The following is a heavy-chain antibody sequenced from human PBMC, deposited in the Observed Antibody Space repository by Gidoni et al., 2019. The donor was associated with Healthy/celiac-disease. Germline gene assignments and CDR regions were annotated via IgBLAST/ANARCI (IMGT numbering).Heavy chain of an antibody. J-gene: IGHJ3*02. D-gene: IGHD3-22*01. Sequence: QVQLQESGPGLVKPSETLSLTCTVPGGSISSYYWSWIRQPPGKGLEWIGYIYYSGSTNYNPSLKSRVTISVDTSKNQFSLKLSSVTAADTAVYYCAREGAYYDSSGYSIRAFDIWGQGTMVTVSS. CDR3: AREGAYYDSSGYSIRAFDI. V-gene: IGHV4-59*01. CDR1: GGSISSYY. CDR2: IYYSGST.